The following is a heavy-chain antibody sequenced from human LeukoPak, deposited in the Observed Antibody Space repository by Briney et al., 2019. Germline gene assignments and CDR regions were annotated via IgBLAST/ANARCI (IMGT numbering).Heavy chain of an antibody. Sequence: ASVKVSCKASGYTFTNHYMHWVRQAPGQGLEWMGIINPSGGRTSYAQKFQGRVTMTRDMSTSTVYMEVSSLRSEDTAVYYCARDLGSPNYYDSSGYYPGVYWGQGTLVTVSS. D-gene: IGHD3-22*01. J-gene: IGHJ4*02. V-gene: IGHV1-46*01. CDR3: ARDLGSPNYYDSSGYYPGVY. CDR1: GYTFTNHY. CDR2: INPSGGRT.